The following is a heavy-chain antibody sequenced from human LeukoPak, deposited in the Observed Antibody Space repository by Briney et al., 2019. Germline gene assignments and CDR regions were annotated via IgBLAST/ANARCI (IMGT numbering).Heavy chain of an antibody. CDR2: ISSSGSTI. CDR3: ARAPMTTVTTLTNYYYYYYMDV. J-gene: IGHJ6*03. D-gene: IGHD4-17*01. Sequence: GGSLRLSCAASGFTFSDYYMSWIRQAPGKGLEWVSYISSSGSTIYYADSVKGRFTTSRDNAKNSLYLQMNSLRAEDTAVYYCARAPMTTVTTLTNYYYYYYMDVWGKGTTVTISS. V-gene: IGHV3-11*04. CDR1: GFTFSDYY.